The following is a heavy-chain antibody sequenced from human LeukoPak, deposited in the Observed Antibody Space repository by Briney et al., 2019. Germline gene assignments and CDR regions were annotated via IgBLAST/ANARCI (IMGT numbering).Heavy chain of an antibody. CDR1: GFTFRAYA. J-gene: IGHJ4*02. D-gene: IGHD3-10*01. CDR2: VSRDGQND. Sequence: PGASLRLSCLASGFTFRAYALHWVRQPPGHGLDWVAVVSRDGQNDFYSDSVRGRFTISSDNSRDTLYLQMDGLRAADTGLYFCARSTYYYGSGTFYSVGPFDSWGQGTLVTVSS. V-gene: IGHV3-30*01. CDR3: ARSTYYYGSGTFYSVGPFDS.